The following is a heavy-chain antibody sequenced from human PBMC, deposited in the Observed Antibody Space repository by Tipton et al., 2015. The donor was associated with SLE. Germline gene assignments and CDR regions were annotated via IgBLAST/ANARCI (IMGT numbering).Heavy chain of an antibody. Sequence: GSLRLSCAVYGGSFSGYYWNWIRQPPGKGLEWMANIKQDGSGKYYVDSVKGRFTISRDNAKNSLYLQMNSLRAEDTAVYYCARRDYWGQGTLVTVSS. V-gene: IGHV3-7*01. CDR3: ARRDY. CDR1: GGSFSGYY. J-gene: IGHJ4*02. CDR2: IKQDGSGK.